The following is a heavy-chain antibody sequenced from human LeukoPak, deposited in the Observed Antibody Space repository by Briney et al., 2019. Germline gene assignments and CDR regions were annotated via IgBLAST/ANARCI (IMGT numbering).Heavy chain of an antibody. CDR1: GYSISSGYY. V-gene: IGHV4-38-2*01. J-gene: IGHJ4*02. CDR2: IYHSGST. Sequence: PSETLSLTCAVSGYSISSGYYWGWIRQPPGKGLEWIGSIYHSGSTYYNPSLRRRVTTSVDTTKHKFSLKLSSVTAADTAIYYCAKGVLRYFDGWGQGTLVTVSS. D-gene: IGHD3-9*01. CDR3: AKGVLRYFDG.